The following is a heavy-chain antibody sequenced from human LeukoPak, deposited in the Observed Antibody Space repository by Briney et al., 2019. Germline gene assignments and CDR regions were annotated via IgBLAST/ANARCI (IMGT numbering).Heavy chain of an antibody. CDR1: GGTFSSYA. D-gene: IGHD3-3*01. CDR2: IIPIFGTA. CDR3: ARCHGKYYDIWSGYYRTFDI. V-gene: IGHV1-69*01. J-gene: IGHJ3*02. Sequence: SVKVSCKASGGTFSSYAISWVRQAPGQGLEWMGEIIPIFGTANYAQKFQGRVTITADESTSTAYMELSSLRSEDTAVYYCARCHGKYYDIWSGYYRTFDIWGQRTMVTVSS.